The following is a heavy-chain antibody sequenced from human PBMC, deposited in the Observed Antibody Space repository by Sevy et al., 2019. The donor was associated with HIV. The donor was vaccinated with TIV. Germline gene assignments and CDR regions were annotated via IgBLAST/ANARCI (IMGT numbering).Heavy chain of an antibody. CDR2: LKSDVYGGTV. CDR3: TRWKAAQSIFDY. V-gene: IGHV3-49*04. D-gene: IGHD6-13*01. J-gene: IGHJ4*02. Sequence: GGSLRLSCTASGFTFGDYCMSWVRQAPGKGLEWVAFLKSDVYGGTVDHAASVRGRFVISRDDSKTIASLQMNDLKTEDTGVYYCTRWKAAQSIFDYWGQGALVTVSS. CDR1: GFTFGDYC.